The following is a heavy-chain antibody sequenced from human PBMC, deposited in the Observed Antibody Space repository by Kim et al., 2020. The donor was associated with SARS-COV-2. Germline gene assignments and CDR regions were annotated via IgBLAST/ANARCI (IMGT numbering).Heavy chain of an antibody. Sequence: SETLSLICTVSGDSLSSDYWSWIRQPAGKGLEWIGRIYTSGRTNYNPSLKSRVTMSVDTSKNQFSLKLSSVTAADTAVYYCASGLGEWGQGNLANYSS. CDR3: ASGLGE. J-gene: IGHJ4*02. CDR2: IYTSGRT. CDR1: GDSLSSDY. V-gene: IGHV4-4*07. D-gene: IGHD3-22*01.